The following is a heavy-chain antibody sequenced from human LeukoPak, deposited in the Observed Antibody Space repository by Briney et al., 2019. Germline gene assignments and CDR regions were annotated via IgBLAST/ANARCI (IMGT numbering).Heavy chain of an antibody. CDR1: GFTFSSYS. CDR2: ISSSSSYI. V-gene: IGHV3-21*01. Sequence: GSLRLSCAASGFTFSSYSMNRVRQAPGKGLEWVSSISSSSSYIYYADSVKGRFTISRDNAKNSLYLQMNSLRAEDTAVYYCAREPRGSSSWRTFDYWGQGTLVTVSS. J-gene: IGHJ4*02. D-gene: IGHD6-13*01. CDR3: AREPRGSSSWRTFDY.